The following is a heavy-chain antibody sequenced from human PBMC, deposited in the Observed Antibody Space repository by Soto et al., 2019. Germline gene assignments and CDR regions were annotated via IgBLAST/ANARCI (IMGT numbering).Heavy chain of an antibody. CDR1: GFTFSSYW. CDR3: TRVGGSVSGMDV. CDR2: IDNAGSSV. V-gene: IGHV3-74*01. D-gene: IGHD1-26*01. Sequence: EVQLVESGGGLIQPGGSLRLSCAASGFTFSSYWMHWGRQAPGKGLVWVSRIDNAGSSVRYADSVKGRFTISRDNAKNPLYLQMNSLRAEDTDVYYCTRVGGSVSGMDVWGQGTTVTVSS. J-gene: IGHJ6*02.